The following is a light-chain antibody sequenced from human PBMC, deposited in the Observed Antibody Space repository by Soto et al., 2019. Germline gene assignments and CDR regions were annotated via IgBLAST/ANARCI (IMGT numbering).Light chain of an antibody. CDR2: KAS. CDR1: QSISSR. V-gene: IGKV1-5*03. J-gene: IGKJ5*01. CDR3: QQYNNDLIT. Sequence: DIQMTQFPSTLSASVGDRVTITCRASQSISSRLAWYQQKPGKAPKVLIYKASILESGVPSRFSGSGSGTEFTLTISSLQPDDFATYYCQQYNNDLITFGQGTRLEIK.